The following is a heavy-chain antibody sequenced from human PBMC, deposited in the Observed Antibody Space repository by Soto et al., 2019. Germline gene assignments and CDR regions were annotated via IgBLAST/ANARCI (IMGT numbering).Heavy chain of an antibody. CDR1: GYTFTSYG. CDR2: ISADNGNT. V-gene: IGHV1-18*01. CDR3: ARDLSDTAISTGSPIDY. D-gene: IGHD5-18*01. Sequence: QVQLVQSGAEVKKPGASVKVSCKASGYTFTSYGISWVRQAPGQGLEWMGWISADNGNTNYAQKLQGSVTMTKDTSTSTAYMELRRLRSEDTTVYYCARDLSDTAISTGSPIDYGGQGNLVTVS. J-gene: IGHJ4*02.